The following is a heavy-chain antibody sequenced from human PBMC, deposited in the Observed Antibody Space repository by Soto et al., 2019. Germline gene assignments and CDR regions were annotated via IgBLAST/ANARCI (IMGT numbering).Heavy chain of an antibody. CDR2: IYYSGST. CDR3: AVPCEYSSSYGMDV. CDR1: GGSVSSGSYY. J-gene: IGHJ6*02. Sequence: SETLSLTCTVSGGSVSSGSYYWSWIRQPPGKGLEWIGYIYYSGSTNYNPSLKSRVTISVDTSKNQFSLKLSSVTAADTAVYYCAVPCEYSSSYGMDVWGQGTTVTVSS. V-gene: IGHV4-61*01. D-gene: IGHD6-6*01.